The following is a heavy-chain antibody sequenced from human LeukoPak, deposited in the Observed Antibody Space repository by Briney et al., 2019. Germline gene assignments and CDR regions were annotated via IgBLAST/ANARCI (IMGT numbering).Heavy chain of an antibody. V-gene: IGHV7-4-1*02. CDR2: INTNTGNP. J-gene: IGHJ3*02. D-gene: IGHD6-13*01. Sequence: ASVKVSCKASGYTFTSYAVNWVRQAPGQGLEWMGWINTNTGNPTYAQGFTGRFVFSLDTSVSTAYLQISSLKAEDTAVYYCAREGIAAAWGAFDIWGQGTMVTVSS. CDR3: AREGIAAAWGAFDI. CDR1: GYTFTSYA.